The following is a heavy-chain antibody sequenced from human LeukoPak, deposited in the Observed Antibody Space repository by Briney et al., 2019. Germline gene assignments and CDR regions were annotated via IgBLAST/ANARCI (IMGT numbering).Heavy chain of an antibody. CDR1: GYTFTSYG. J-gene: IGHJ3*02. CDR3: ARDSLDAFDI. Sequence: GASVKVSCKASGYTFTSYGISWVRQAPGQGLEWMGWINPNSGGTNYAQKFQGRVTMTRDTSISTAYMELSRLRSDDTAVYYCARDSLDAFDIWGQGTMVTVSS. CDR2: INPNSGGT. V-gene: IGHV1-2*02.